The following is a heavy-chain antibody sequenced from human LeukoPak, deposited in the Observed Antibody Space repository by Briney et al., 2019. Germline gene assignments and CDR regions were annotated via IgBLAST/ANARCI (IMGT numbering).Heavy chain of an antibody. CDR2: IWYDGTNK. D-gene: IGHD5-18*01. Sequence: QSGGSLRLSCAASGFTFSSYGMHWVRQAPGKGLEWVAVIWYDGTNKYYTDSVKGRFTISRDNSKNTLYLQMNSLRAEDTAVYYCASPPGGYSYGPFDYWGQGTLVTVSS. CDR3: ASPPGGYSYGPFDY. CDR1: GFTFSSYG. J-gene: IGHJ4*02. V-gene: IGHV3-33*01.